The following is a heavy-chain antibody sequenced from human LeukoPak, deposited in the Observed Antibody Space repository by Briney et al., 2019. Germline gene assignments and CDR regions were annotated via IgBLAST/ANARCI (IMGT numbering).Heavy chain of an antibody. D-gene: IGHD3-10*01. CDR3: ARDRRGPFDY. Sequence: GGSLRLSCAASGFTFNSYWMSWVRQAPGKGLEWVANIKQDGSEKYYVDSVKGRFTISRDNAMNSLYLQMNSLRAEDTAVYFCARDRRGPFDYWGQGTLVTVSS. J-gene: IGHJ4*02. CDR2: IKQDGSEK. V-gene: IGHV3-7*03. CDR1: GFTFNSYW.